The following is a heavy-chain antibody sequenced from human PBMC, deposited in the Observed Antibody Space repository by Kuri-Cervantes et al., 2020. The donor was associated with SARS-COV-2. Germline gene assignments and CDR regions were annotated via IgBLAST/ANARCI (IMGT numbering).Heavy chain of an antibody. CDR1: GFAFSSYA. CDR2: ISGSGGST. Sequence: GGSLRLSCAASGFAFSSYAMSWVRQAPGKGLEWVSAISGSGGSTYYADSVKGRFTISRDNSKNTLYLQMNSLRAEDTAVYYCARAYYYGSGSHRYNWFDPWGQGTLVTVSS. CDR3: ARAYYYGSGSHRYNWFDP. V-gene: IGHV3-23*01. J-gene: IGHJ5*02. D-gene: IGHD3-10*01.